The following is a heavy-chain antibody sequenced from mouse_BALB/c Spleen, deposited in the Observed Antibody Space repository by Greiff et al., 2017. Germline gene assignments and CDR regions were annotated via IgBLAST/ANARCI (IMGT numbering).Heavy chain of an antibody. CDR3: ATSGY. CDR1: GYTFTSYW. D-gene: IGHD3-1*01. Sequence: VQLQQPGAELVKPGASVKLSCKASGYTFTSYWMHWVKQRPGQGLEWIGEIDPSDSYTNYNQKFKGKATLTVDKSSSTAYMQLSSLTSEDSAVYYCATSGYWGQGTLVTVSA. J-gene: IGHJ3*01. CDR2: IDPSDSYT. V-gene: IGHV1-69*02.